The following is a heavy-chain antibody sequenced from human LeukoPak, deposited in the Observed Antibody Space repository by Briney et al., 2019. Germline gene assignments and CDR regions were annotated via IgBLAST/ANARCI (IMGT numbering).Heavy chain of an antibody. J-gene: IGHJ4*02. Sequence: SETLSLTCTVSGGSISSSSYYWGWIRQPPGKGLEWIGSIYYSGSTYYNPSLKSRVTISVDTSKNQFSLKLSSVTAADTAVYYCARSPDVGAIPFDYWGQGTLVTVSS. V-gene: IGHV4-39*07. CDR3: ARSPDVGAIPFDY. D-gene: IGHD1-26*01. CDR2: IYYSGST. CDR1: GGSISSSSYY.